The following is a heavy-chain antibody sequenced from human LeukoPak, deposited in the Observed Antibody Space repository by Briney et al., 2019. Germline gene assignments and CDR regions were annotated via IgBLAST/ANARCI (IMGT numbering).Heavy chain of an antibody. CDR3: ASDPSRLYYFDY. D-gene: IGHD3-16*01. Sequence: SVKVSCKASGGTFSSYAISWVRQAPGQGREWMGRIIPIFGTANYAQKFQGRVTITTDESTSTAYMELSSLRSEDTAVYYCASDPSRLYYFDYWGQGTLVTVSS. J-gene: IGHJ4*02. V-gene: IGHV1-69*05. CDR2: IIPIFGTA. CDR1: GGTFSSYA.